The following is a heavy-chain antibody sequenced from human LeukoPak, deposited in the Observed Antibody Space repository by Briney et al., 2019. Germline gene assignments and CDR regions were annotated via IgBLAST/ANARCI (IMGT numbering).Heavy chain of an antibody. V-gene: IGHV3-7*01. D-gene: IGHD1-26*01. J-gene: IGHJ4*02. CDR1: GLTFNSYW. CDR3: ARDTGSWDFDY. Sequence: GGSLRLSCAASGLTFNSYWMSWVRQAPGKGLEWVANIKQDGSEKYYVDSVKGRFTISRDNAKNSLYLQMNGLRAEDTAVYYCARDTGSWDFDYWGQGTLVTVSS. CDR2: IKQDGSEK.